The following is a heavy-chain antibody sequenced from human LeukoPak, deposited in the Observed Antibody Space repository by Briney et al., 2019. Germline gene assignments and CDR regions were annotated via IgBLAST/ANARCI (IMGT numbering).Heavy chain of an antibody. CDR1: GYTFTTYD. V-gene: IGHV1-18*01. Sequence: ASVKVSCKASGYTFTTYDISWVRQAFGQGLEWMGWIRVYNGNTNYAQKLQGRVTMTTDTSTSTAYMELRSLRSDDTAVYYCARGPGGRSGYYPLEDYYYYYYMDVWGKGTTVTVSS. CDR2: IRVYNGNT. J-gene: IGHJ6*03. CDR3: ARGPGGRSGYYPLEDYYYYYYMDV. D-gene: IGHD3-22*01.